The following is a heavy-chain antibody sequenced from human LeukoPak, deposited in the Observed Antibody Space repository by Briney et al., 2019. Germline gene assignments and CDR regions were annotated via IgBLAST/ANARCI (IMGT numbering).Heavy chain of an antibody. Sequence: GGSLRLSCAASGCTFSGYGMHWVRQAPGKGLEWVAVIWYDGSNKYYADSVKGRFTISRDNSKNTLYLQMNSLRAGDTAVYYCATENSGSYYGYFDSWGQGTLVTVSS. CDR3: ATENSGSYYGYFDS. CDR1: GCTFSGYG. V-gene: IGHV3-33*01. D-gene: IGHD1-26*01. CDR2: IWYDGSNK. J-gene: IGHJ4*03.